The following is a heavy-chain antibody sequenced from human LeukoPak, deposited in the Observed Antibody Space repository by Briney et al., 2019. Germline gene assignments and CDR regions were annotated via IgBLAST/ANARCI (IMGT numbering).Heavy chain of an antibody. CDR1: GGSISSSSYY. V-gene: IGHV4-39*01. CDR3: ARHVENSYGSYYFDY. D-gene: IGHD5-18*01. J-gene: IGHJ4*02. CDR2: IYYSGST. Sequence: SQTLSLTCTVSGGSISSSSYYWGWIRQPPGKGLEWIGSIYYSGSTYYNPSLKSRVTISVDTSKNQFSLKLSSVTAADTAVYYCARHVENSYGSYYFDYWGQGTLVTVSS.